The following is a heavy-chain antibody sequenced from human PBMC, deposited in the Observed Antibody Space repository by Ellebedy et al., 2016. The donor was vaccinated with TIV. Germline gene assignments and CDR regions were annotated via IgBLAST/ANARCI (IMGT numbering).Heavy chain of an antibody. CDR3: AREMYYYDSSGYLYYYYGMDV. J-gene: IGHJ6*02. V-gene: IGHV3-23*01. D-gene: IGHD3-22*01. CDR1: GFTFSNYA. CDR2: ISSSGGST. Sequence: GESLKISXAASGFTFSNYAMSWVRQAPGKGLEWVSGISSSGGSTYYADSVKGRFTISRDNSKNTLYLQMNSLRAEDTAVYYCAREMYYYDSSGYLYYYYGMDVWGQGTTVTVSS.